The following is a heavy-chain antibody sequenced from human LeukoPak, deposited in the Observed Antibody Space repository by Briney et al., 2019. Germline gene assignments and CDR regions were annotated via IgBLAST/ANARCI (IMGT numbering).Heavy chain of an antibody. CDR2: VSGGGGST. CDR3: AKNYYDSSGYYSKYLYYFDY. CDR1: GFTFSSYA. Sequence: GGSLRLSCAASGFTFSSYAMSWVRQAPGKGLEWVSAVSGGGGSTCYADSVKGRFTISRDNSKNTLYLQMNSLRAEDTAVYYCAKNYYDSSGYYSKYLYYFDYWGQGTLVTVSS. V-gene: IGHV3-23*01. D-gene: IGHD3-22*01. J-gene: IGHJ4*02.